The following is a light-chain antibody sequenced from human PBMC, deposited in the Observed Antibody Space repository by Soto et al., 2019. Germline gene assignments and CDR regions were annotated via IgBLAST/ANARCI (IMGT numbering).Light chain of an antibody. CDR2: DVT. J-gene: IGLJ1*01. CDR3: CSYAGSYSYV. CDR1: SSDVGGYNY. Sequence: QSALTQPRSVSGSPGQSVAISCTGTSSDVGGYNYVSWYQQHPGKAPKLIIYDVTKRPSGVPDRFSGSSSGNTASLTISGLQAEDEADYFCCSYAGSYSYVLGTGTRSPS. V-gene: IGLV2-11*01.